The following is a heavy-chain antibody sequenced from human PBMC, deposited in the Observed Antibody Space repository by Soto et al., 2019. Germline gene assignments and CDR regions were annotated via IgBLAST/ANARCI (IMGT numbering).Heavy chain of an antibody. D-gene: IGHD6-6*01. Sequence: QVQLVESGGGVVQPGRSLRLSCAASGFTFSGYGMHWVRQAPGKGLEWVAVISFEGSKKYYANSVEGRFTITRDNSKNTLYQPKDSLRAEDTAVYYCAKGGSPSARYFASWGQGPLVNVSS. CDR1: GFTFSGYG. J-gene: IGHJ4*02. CDR3: AKGGSPSARYFAS. V-gene: IGHV3-30*18. CDR2: ISFEGSKK.